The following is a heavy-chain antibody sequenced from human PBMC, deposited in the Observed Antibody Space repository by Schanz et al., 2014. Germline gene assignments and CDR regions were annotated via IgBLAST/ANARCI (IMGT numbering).Heavy chain of an antibody. CDR1: EFSFCSFG. V-gene: IGHV3-48*01. D-gene: IGHD6-19*01. J-gene: IGHJ6*03. CDR3: ARDHQWLARYYMDV. Sequence: EVQLVESGGGLVQPRGSLRLSCAASEFSFCSFGMNWVRQAPGKGLEWVSYISSSSSTIYYADSVKGRFTISRDNAKNSLYLQMNSLRAEDTGVYYCARDHQWLARYYMDVWGKGTTVTVSS. CDR2: ISSSSSTI.